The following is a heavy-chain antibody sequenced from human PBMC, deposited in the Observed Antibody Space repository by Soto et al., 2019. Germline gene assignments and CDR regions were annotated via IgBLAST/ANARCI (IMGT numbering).Heavy chain of an antibody. CDR3: AREIRLVGVTGWFDP. D-gene: IGHD1-26*01. CDR2: IDYSGRT. CDR1: GGSINSYY. J-gene: IGHJ5*02. V-gene: IGHV4-59*01. Sequence: QVQLQESGPGLVKVSETLSLTCTVSGGSINSYYWSWIRQPPGKGLEWVADIDYSGRTNHNPSLKSRLTISVDTSKNQLSLKGRSVTAADTAVYYCAREIRLVGVTGWFDPWGQGTLVTVSS.